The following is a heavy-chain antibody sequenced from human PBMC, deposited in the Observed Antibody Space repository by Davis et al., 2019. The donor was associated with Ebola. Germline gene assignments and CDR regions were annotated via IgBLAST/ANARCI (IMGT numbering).Heavy chain of an antibody. V-gene: IGHV3-74*01. J-gene: IGHJ4*02. CDR1: GFTFSSYW. CDR3: ARVLSYCSGGSCPGGSDH. Sequence: GESLKISCAASGFTFSSYWIHWVRQAPGKGLVWASRINTDGSRTRDADSVKGRFTLPRDNAKNTLYLQMNSLRAEDTAVYYCARVLSYCSGGSCPGGSDHWGQGTLVTVSS. D-gene: IGHD2-15*01. CDR2: INTDGSRT.